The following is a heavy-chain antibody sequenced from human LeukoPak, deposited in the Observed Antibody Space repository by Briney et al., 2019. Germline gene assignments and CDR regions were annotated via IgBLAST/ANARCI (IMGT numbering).Heavy chain of an antibody. CDR1: GYSFTSYW. J-gene: IGHJ4*02. CDR2: IVASESYK. D-gene: IGHD5-24*01. CDR3: ARHDDQGVETYGREPPDY. V-gene: IGHV5-10-1*01. Sequence: WGSLSISCKGSGYSFTSYWFTWVRQRPGKGLGWMRRIVASESYKNYSPSFQAHVTISVDMSSSPSYVQWASLRASDTAIYSCARHDDQGVETYGREPPDYWGQGTLVTVSS.